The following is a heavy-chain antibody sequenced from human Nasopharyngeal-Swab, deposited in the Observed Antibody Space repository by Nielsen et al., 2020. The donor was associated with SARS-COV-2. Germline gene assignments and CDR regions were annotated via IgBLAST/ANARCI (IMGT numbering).Heavy chain of an antibody. Sequence: GESLKISCAASGFTFDDYGMSWVRQAPGKGLEWVSGINWNGGSTGYADSVKGRFTISRDNAKNSLYLQMNSLRAEDTAVYYCARDKDGFDYWGQGTLVTVSS. CDR1: GFTFDDYG. J-gene: IGHJ4*02. V-gene: IGHV3-20*04. CDR3: ARDKDGFDY. CDR2: INWNGGST.